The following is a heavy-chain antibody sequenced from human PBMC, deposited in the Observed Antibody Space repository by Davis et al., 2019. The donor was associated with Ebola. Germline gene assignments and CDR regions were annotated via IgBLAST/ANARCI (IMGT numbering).Heavy chain of an antibody. CDR1: GGTFSSYA. J-gene: IGHJ4*02. CDR2: IIAVFGTA. V-gene: IGHV1-69*13. Sequence: SVKVSCKASGGTFSSYAISWVRQAPGRGPEWLGSIIAVFGTANYAEKFQGRLTISADEPKTTVYMELSSLRSEDTAIYYCVRDRFYYNSGNFVSWGQGTLVTVSS. D-gene: IGHD3-10*01. CDR3: VRDRFYYNSGNFVS.